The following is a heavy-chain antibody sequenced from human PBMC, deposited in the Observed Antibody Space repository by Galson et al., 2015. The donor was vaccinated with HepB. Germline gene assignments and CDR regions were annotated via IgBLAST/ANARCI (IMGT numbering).Heavy chain of an antibody. Sequence: QSGAEVKKPGESLRISCKGSGYSFTSYWISWVRQMPGKGLEWMGRIDPSDSYTNYSPSFQGHVTISADKSISTAYLQWSSLKASDTTMYYCARHNYYYYYMDVWGKGTTVTVSS. CDR3: ARHNYYYYYMDV. CDR2: IDPSDSYT. J-gene: IGHJ6*03. V-gene: IGHV5-10-1*01. CDR1: GYSFTSYW.